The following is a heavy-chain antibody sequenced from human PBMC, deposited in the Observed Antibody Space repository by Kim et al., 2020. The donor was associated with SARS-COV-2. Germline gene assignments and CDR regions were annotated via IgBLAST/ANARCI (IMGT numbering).Heavy chain of an antibody. J-gene: IGHJ4*02. CDR3: ARDSGTLDY. Sequence: GGSLRLSCAASGFTFSRYWMSWVRQAPGKGLEWVANIKQDGSEKYYVDSVKGRFTISRDNARNSLYLQMNSLRAEDTALYYCARDSGTLDYWGQGTLVT. CDR2: IKQDGSEK. V-gene: IGHV3-7*05. CDR1: GFTFSRYW. D-gene: IGHD1-1*01.